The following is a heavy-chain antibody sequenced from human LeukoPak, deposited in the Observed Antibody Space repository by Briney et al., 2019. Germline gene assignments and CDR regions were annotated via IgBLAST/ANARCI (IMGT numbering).Heavy chain of an antibody. V-gene: IGHV3-7*01. CDR3: ARSLVVGATYPYH. J-gene: IGHJ5*02. CDR1: GFAFSNYW. D-gene: IGHD1-26*01. Sequence: GGSLRLSCAASGFAFSNYWMNWVRQAPGKGLEWVANIKQDGSEKYYVDSVKGRFTISRDNAKNSLYLQFNSLRAEDTAVYYCARSLVVGATYPYHWGQRTLVTVSS. CDR2: IKQDGSEK.